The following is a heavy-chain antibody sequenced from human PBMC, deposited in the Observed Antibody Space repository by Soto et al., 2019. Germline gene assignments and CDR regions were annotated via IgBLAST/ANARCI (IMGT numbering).Heavy chain of an antibody. V-gene: IGHV1-3*01. Sequence: ASVKVSCKASGYTFTSYAMHWVRQAPGQRLEWMGWINAGNGNTKYSQKFQGRVTITRDTSASTAYMELSSLRSEDTAAYYCARGLRAGPLNWFDPWGQGTLVTVSS. D-gene: IGHD6-19*01. CDR1: GYTFTSYA. CDR3: ARGLRAGPLNWFDP. CDR2: INAGNGNT. J-gene: IGHJ5*02.